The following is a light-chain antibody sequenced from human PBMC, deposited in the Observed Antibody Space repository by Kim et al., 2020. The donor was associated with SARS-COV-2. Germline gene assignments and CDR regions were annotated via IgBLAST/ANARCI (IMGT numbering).Light chain of an antibody. Sequence: DVQMTQSPSTLSASVGDSVTITCRASQSMGTCLAWYQQKPGKAPKLLIYDTSNLKSGVPSRFSGGGSGTDFSLTISSLQPDDFATYFCQHYNSYSWTFGQGTKVDIK. J-gene: IGKJ1*01. CDR2: DTS. V-gene: IGKV1-5*01. CDR3: QHYNSYSWT. CDR1: QSMGTC.